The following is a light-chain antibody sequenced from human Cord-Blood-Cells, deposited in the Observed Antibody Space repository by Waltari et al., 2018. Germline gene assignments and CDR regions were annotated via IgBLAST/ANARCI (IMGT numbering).Light chain of an antibody. CDR2: EVS. CDR3: SSYAGSNNFV. V-gene: IGLV2-8*01. Sequence: QPALTQPPSASGSPGQSVTISCTATSSDAGGYYYVSWYQQHPGKAPKLMIHEVSKRPSGGPDRFSGSKSGNTASLTVSGLQAEDEADYYCSSYAGSNNFVFGTGTKVTVL. CDR1: SSDAGGYYY. J-gene: IGLJ1*01.